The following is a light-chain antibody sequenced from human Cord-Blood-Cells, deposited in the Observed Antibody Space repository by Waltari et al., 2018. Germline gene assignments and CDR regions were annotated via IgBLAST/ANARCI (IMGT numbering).Light chain of an antibody. V-gene: IGKV1-27*01. CDR3: QRIYNAT. CDR1: QGLSSY. J-gene: IGKJ3*01. Sequence: DIQLTQSPSSLSASVGDRVTITCRVSQGLSSYLTWYRQKPGKVPKLLIYSASNLQSGVPSRFSGSGSGTDYTLTISSLQPEDVATYYRQRIYNATFGPGTKVDIK. CDR2: SAS.